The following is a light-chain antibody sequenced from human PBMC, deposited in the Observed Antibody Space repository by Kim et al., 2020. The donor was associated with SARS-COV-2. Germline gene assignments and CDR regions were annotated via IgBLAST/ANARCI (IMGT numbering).Light chain of an antibody. CDR2: QDS. J-gene: IGLJ2*01. Sequence: SYELTQPPSVSVSPGQTASITCSGDKLGDKYACWYQQKPGHSPVLVIYQDSKRPSGIPERFSGSNSGNTATLTISGTQARDEADYYCQAWDSSTNVVFGG. V-gene: IGLV3-1*01. CDR1: KLGDKY. CDR3: QAWDSSTNVV.